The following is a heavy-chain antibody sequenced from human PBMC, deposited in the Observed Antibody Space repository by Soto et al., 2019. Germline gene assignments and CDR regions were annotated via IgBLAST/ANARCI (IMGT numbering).Heavy chain of an antibody. Sequence: SVKVYCKFSGYTLTELSMHWVRQAPGQGLEWIGWIVLDSGNTNYAQKFQERVTITRDMSTSTAYMELSSLRSEDTAVYYCAAALMGRFLEWLSDWGQGTLVTVSS. CDR2: IVLDSGNT. D-gene: IGHD3-3*01. V-gene: IGHV1-58*02. CDR3: AAALMGRFLEWLSD. J-gene: IGHJ4*02. CDR1: GYTLTELS.